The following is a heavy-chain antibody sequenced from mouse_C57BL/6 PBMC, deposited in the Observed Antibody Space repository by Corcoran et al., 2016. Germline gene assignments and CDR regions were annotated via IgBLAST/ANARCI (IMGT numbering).Heavy chain of an antibody. CDR2: IDPEDGET. Sequence: EVQLQQTGAEIVKPGASGKLSCTASGFNIKDYYMHWVKQRNEQGLEWIGRIDPEDGETKYAPKFQGKATITADTSSNTAYLLLSSLTSEDTAVYYCSSGLGYAMDYWGQGTSVTVSS. J-gene: IGHJ4*01. CDR1: GFNIKDYY. D-gene: IGHD3-1*01. V-gene: IGHV14-2*01. CDR3: SSGLGYAMDY.